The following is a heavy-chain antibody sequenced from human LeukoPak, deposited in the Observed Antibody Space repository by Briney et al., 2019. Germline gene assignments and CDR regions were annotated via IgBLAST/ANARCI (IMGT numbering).Heavy chain of an antibody. Sequence: GGCLRLSCAASGCTFSSYAMHWVRQAPGKGLEWVSAISGSGGSTYYADSVKGRFTISRDNSKNTLYLQMNSLRAEDTAVYYCAKEESSGYFLYWGQGTLVTVSS. CDR2: ISGSGGST. CDR1: GCTFSSYA. D-gene: IGHD3-22*01. V-gene: IGHV3-23*01. CDR3: AKEESSGYFLY. J-gene: IGHJ4*02.